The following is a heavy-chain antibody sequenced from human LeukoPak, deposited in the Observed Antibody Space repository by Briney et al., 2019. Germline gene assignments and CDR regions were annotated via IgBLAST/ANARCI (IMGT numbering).Heavy chain of an antibody. Sequence: SETLSLSCTVSGGSISSSSYYWSWIRQPAGKGLEWIGRIYTSGTTKYNPSLKSRVTLSVDTSKNQFSLKLSSVTAADTAVYYCARVNVVVPAAIVYWGQGTLVTVSS. CDR1: GGSISSSSYY. CDR3: ARVNVVVPAAIVY. J-gene: IGHJ4*02. D-gene: IGHD2-2*02. CDR2: IYTSGTT. V-gene: IGHV4-61*02.